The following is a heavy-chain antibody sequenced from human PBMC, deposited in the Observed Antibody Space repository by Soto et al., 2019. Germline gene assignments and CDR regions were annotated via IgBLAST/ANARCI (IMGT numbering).Heavy chain of an antibody. CDR2: IYYSGST. Sequence: PSETLSLTCTVSGGSIRTDGFYWTWVRHLPGKGLEWVGFIYYSGSTYYNPSLKSRSTISMDLSKNQFSLRLNSVTAADMAVYYCAKDFRYYRRGIDYWGQGTLVTVSS. V-gene: IGHV4-31*03. CDR3: AKDFRYYRRGIDY. J-gene: IGHJ4*02. CDR1: GGSIRTDGFY. D-gene: IGHD3-10*01.